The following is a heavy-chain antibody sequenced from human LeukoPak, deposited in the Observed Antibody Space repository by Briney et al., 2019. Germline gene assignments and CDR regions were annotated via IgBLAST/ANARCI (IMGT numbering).Heavy chain of an antibody. V-gene: IGHV3-30*18. CDR2: ISYDVINK. Sequence: GGSLRLSCAASGFTFSDYYMSWVRQAPGKGLEWVAVISYDVINKFYADSVKGRFTISRDNSKNTLYLQMNSLRAEDTAVYYCAKDTKVYYGSGSYAPDFWGQGTLVTVSP. CDR1: GFTFSDYY. J-gene: IGHJ4*02. D-gene: IGHD3-10*01. CDR3: AKDTKVYYGSGSYAPDF.